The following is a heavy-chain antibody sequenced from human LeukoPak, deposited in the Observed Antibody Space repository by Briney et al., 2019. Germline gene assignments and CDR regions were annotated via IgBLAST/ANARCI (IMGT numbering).Heavy chain of an antibody. V-gene: IGHV4-38-2*01. D-gene: IGHD2-2*01. CDR2: IYHSRST. CDR3: ARGGRGGYCSSTSCTNWFDP. J-gene: IGHJ5*02. CDR1: GYSISSGYY. Sequence: PSETLSLTCAVSGYSISSGYYWGWIRQPPGKGLEWIGSIYHSRSTYYNPSLKSRVTISVDTSKNQFSLKLSSVTAADTAVYYCARGGRGGYCSSTSCTNWFDPWGQGTLVTVSS.